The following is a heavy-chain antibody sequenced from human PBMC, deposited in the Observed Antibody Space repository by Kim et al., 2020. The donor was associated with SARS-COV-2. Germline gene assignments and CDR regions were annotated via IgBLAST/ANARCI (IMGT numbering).Heavy chain of an antibody. V-gene: IGHV1-3*01. Sequence: YSQKFQGRVTITRDTSASTAYMELSSLRSEDTAVYYCARRGYYYYYGMDVWGQGTTVTVSS. CDR3: ARRGYYYYYGMDV. J-gene: IGHJ6*02. D-gene: IGHD3-10*01.